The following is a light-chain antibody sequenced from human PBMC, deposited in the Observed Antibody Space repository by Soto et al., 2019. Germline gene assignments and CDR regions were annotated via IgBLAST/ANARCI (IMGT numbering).Light chain of an antibody. Sequence: DIQLHQSSSPLPAFVGIRITITCRASQVISSYLASYQQTPGKAQKVLIYAASTLQSGVPSRCSGSGSGTDFTLTISSLQPEDFATYYCQQLNSSPWTFGQGTIV. J-gene: IGKJ1*01. CDR2: AAS. CDR1: QVISSY. V-gene: IGKV1-9*01. CDR3: QQLNSSPWT.